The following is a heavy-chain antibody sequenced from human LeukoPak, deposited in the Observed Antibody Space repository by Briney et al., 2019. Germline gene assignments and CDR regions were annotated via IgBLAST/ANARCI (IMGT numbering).Heavy chain of an antibody. D-gene: IGHD2-2*01. J-gene: IGHJ4*02. CDR2: INHSGNT. CDR1: GESFSTYY. CDR3: ARGPYASDAGY. Sequence: PSETLSLTCAVYGESFSTYYWSWIRQPPGKGLEWIGEINHSGNTNYNPSLKSRVTISVDSSKDQFSLKLSSVTAADTAVYYCARGPYASDAGYWGQGTLVTVSS. V-gene: IGHV4-34*01.